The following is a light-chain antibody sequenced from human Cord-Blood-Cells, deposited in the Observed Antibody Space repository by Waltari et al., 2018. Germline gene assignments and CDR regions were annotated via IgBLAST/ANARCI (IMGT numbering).Light chain of an antibody. J-gene: IGKJ1*01. CDR1: QSISSW. CDR3: QQYNSWWT. V-gene: IGKV1-5*03. Sequence: IQLTQSPSTLSASVGNRVTITCRASQSISSWLAWYQQKPGKAPKPLIYKASSLESGVPSRFSGSGSGTEFTLTISSLQPDDFATYYCQQYNSWWTFGQGTKVEIK. CDR2: KAS.